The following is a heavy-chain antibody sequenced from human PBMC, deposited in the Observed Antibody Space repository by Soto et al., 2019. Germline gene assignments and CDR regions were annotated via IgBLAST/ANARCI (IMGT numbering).Heavy chain of an antibody. J-gene: IGHJ4*02. V-gene: IGHV3-73*01. CDR2: IRKKANNYAT. Sequence: EVQFVESGGGLVQPGGSLKLSCAVSGLTFSGSAMHWVRLASGKGLEWVGHIRKKANNYATAYAASVQGRFTISRDDSKNMAYLQMNSLKTEDTAVYYCSANDHDDHTNLDQWGQGTLVTVSS. CDR3: SANDHDDHTNLDQ. D-gene: IGHD3-16*01. CDR1: GLTFSGSA.